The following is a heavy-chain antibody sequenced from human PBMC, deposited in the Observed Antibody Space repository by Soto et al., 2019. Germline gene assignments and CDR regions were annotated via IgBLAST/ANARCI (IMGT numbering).Heavy chain of an antibody. CDR2: IYAGDSDT. D-gene: IGHD2-21*02. CDR1: GYSFTNYW. V-gene: IGHV5-51*01. CDR3: ARSGKSDARNFGF. Sequence: PGESLKISCKGSGYSFTNYWIGWVRQMPGKGLEWMGAIYAGDSDTRYSPSFQGQVTISVEKSITTAYLQWSSLKASDTATYFCARSGKSDARNFGFWGQGTPVTVSS. J-gene: IGHJ4*02.